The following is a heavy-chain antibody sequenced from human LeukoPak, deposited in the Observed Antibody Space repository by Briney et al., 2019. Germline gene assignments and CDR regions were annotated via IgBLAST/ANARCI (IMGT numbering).Heavy chain of an antibody. CDR3: ARGKKYDSSGYYYYYYMDV. D-gene: IGHD3-22*01. CDR2: INHSGST. CDR1: GGSFSGYC. J-gene: IGHJ6*03. V-gene: IGHV4-34*01. Sequence: SETLSLTCAVYGGSFSGYCWSWIRQPPGKGLEWIGEINHSGSTNYNPSLKSRVTISVDTSKNQFSLKLSSVTAADTAVYYCARGKKYDSSGYYYYYYMDVWGKGTTVTVSS.